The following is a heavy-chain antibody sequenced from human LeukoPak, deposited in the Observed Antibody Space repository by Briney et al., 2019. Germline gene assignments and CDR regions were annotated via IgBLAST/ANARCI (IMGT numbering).Heavy chain of an antibody. D-gene: IGHD1-26*01. CDR2: IYHSGST. V-gene: IGHV4-38-2*02. CDR3: AREDAGSSGSRPYDAFDI. J-gene: IGHJ3*02. Sequence: PSETLSLTCTVSGYSISSGYYWGWIRQPPGKGLEWIGSIYHSGSTYYNPSLKSRVTISVDTSKNQFSLKLSSVTAADTAVYYCAREDAGSSGSRPYDAFDIWGQGTMVTVSS. CDR1: GYSISSGYY.